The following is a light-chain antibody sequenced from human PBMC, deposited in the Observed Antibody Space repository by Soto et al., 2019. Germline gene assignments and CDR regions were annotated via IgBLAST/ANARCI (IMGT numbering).Light chain of an antibody. CDR3: QQYGRSLT. J-gene: IGKJ4*01. V-gene: IGKV3-20*01. CDR1: QSVTSSY. Sequence: EIVLTQSPATLSLSPGERATLSCRASQSVTSSYLAWYQQKPGQAPRLLIFGASSRATGIPDRFSGSGSGTDFTLTINRLEPEDFAVYYCQQYGRSLTFGGGTKVEIK. CDR2: GAS.